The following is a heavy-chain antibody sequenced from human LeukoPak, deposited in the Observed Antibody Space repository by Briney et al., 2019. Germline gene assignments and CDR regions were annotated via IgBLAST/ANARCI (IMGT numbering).Heavy chain of an antibody. CDR3: ARDGSIRGYYYGMDV. V-gene: IGHV4-30-2*01. CDR2: IYHSGST. Sequence: PSQTLSLTCAVSGGSISSGGYSWSWIRQPPGKGLEWIGYIYHSGSTYYNPSLKSRVTISVDRSKNQFSLKLSSVTAADTAVYCCARDGSIRGYYYGMDVWGQGTTVTVSS. J-gene: IGHJ6*02. CDR1: GGSISSGGYS. D-gene: IGHD1-26*01.